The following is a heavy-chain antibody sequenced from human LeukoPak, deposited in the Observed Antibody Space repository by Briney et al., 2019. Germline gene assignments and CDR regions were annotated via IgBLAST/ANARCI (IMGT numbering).Heavy chain of an antibody. CDR3: TTVKGAYGDWGYYYYYMDV. D-gene: IGHD4-17*01. J-gene: IGHJ6*03. Sequence: GGSLRLSCAASGFTFSNAWMSWVRQAPGKGLEWVGRIKSKTDGGTTDYAAPVKGRFTISRDDSKNTLYLQMNSLKTEDTAVYYCTTVKGAYGDWGYYYYYMDVWGKGTTVTVSS. V-gene: IGHV3-15*01. CDR1: GFTFSNAW. CDR2: IKSKTDGGTT.